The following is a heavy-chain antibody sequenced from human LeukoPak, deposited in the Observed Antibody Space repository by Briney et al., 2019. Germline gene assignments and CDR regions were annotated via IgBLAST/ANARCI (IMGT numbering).Heavy chain of an antibody. CDR1: GFTFSDYY. CDR2: ISSSGSTI. CDR3: ARDLWFGELLR. D-gene: IGHD3-10*01. J-gene: IGHJ4*02. Sequence: PGGSLRLSCAASGFTFSDYYMSWIRQAPGKGLEWASYISSSGSTIYYADSVKGRFTISRDNAKNSLYLQMNSPRAEDTAVYYCARDLWFGELLRWGQGTLVTVSS. V-gene: IGHV3-11*04.